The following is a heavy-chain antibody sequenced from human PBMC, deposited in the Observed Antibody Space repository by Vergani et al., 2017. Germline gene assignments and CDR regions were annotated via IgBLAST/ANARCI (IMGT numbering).Heavy chain of an antibody. CDR3: VRDVRVSRT. CDR1: GFTFIMHA. CDR2: ISGNNDDV. V-gene: IGHV3-21*01. Sequence: EVQLLESGGDLVQPGGSLRLSCAASGFTFIMHAMSWVRQAPGKGLEWVSSISGNNDDVSYADSVKGRFTISRDNAKNSLYLDMSSLRAEDTAVYYCVRDVRVSRTWGQGTLVAVSS. J-gene: IGHJ3*01.